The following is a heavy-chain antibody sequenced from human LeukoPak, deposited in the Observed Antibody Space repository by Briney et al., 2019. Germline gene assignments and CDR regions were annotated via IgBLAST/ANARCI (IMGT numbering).Heavy chain of an antibody. Sequence: PGGSLRLSCAASGFTFSTYSMTWVRQAPGKGLEWVSYISSSSTILYADSVKGRFTISRDNAKNSLYLQMNSLRDEDTAVYYCARVSDGYTINYIDYWGQGTLVTVSS. CDR3: ARVSDGYTINYIDY. CDR2: ISSSSTI. CDR1: GFTFSTYS. D-gene: IGHD5-24*01. J-gene: IGHJ4*02. V-gene: IGHV3-48*02.